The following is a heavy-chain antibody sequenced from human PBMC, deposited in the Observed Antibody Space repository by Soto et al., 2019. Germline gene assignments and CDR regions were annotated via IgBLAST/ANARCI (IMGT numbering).Heavy chain of an antibody. CDR2: INPATGIT. Sequence: QVQLVQSGAEVKKPGASVKVSCKASGYTFTRYYINWVRQAPGQGLEWMGIINPATGITNYAQNFEGEITRPRDPSTSTVYMELGSLGSDDTAVYSWAGSVGVGALYYGMDVWGQGTTVSVSS. D-gene: IGHD1-26*01. V-gene: IGHV1-46*01. CDR3: AGSVGVGALYYGMDV. CDR1: GYTFTRYY. J-gene: IGHJ6*02.